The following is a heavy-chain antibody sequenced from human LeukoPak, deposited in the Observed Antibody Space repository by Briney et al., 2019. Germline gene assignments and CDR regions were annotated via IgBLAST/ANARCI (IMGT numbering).Heavy chain of an antibody. CDR3: ARQRGYSYGLGFDY. D-gene: IGHD5-18*01. CDR1: GFTFTSYW. J-gene: IGHJ4*02. V-gene: IGHV3-7*03. CDR2: INEDGSVK. Sequence: PGGSLRLSCAASGFTFTSYWMTWVRQAPGKGLEWLTNINEDGSVKHYVDSVRGRFTISRDNAKSSLYLQMNSLRAEDTAVYYCARQRGYSYGLGFDYWGQGTLVTVSS.